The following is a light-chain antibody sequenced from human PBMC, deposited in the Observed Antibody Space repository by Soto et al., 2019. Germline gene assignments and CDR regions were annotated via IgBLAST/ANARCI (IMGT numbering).Light chain of an antibody. V-gene: IGLV2-14*01. CDR3: SSYTSSSTQVV. CDR1: SSEVDGYNY. CDR2: DVS. J-gene: IGLJ2*01. Sequence: QSALTQPASVSGSPGQSITISCTGTSSEVDGYNYVSWYQQHPGKAPKLMIYDVSNRPSGVSNRFSGSKSGNTASLTISGLQAEDEADYYCSSYTSSSTQVVFGGGTKLTVL.